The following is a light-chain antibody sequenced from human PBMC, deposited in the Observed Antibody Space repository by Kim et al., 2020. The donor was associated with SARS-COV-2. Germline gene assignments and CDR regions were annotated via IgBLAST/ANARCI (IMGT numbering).Light chain of an antibody. V-gene: IGLV3-21*04. J-gene: IGLJ2*01. CDR2: YDT. CDR3: QVWDSISDHVV. CDR1: NIGTYR. Sequence: YELTQPPSVSVAPGKTAKITCGGNNIGTYRVHWYQQKPGQAPLMVIYYDTDRPSGIPERFSGSNSGNTATLTISRAEAGDEADYYCQVWDSISDHVVIGGGTQLTVL.